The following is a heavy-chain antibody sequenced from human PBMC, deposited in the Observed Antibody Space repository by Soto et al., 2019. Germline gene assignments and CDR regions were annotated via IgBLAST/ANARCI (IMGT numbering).Heavy chain of an antibody. Sequence: ASVKVSCKASGYTFTGYYMHWVRQAPGQGLEWMGWINPNSGGTNYAQKFQGWVTMTRDTSISTAYMELSRLRSDDTAVYYCARTADGQQLVQYYFDYWGQGTLVTVSS. CDR1: GYTFTGYY. J-gene: IGHJ4*02. D-gene: IGHD6-13*01. CDR3: ARTADGQQLVQYYFDY. CDR2: INPNSGGT. V-gene: IGHV1-2*04.